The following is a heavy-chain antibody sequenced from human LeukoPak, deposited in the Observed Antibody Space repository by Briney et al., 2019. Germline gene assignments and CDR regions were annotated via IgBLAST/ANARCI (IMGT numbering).Heavy chain of an antibody. Sequence: PSETLSLTCTVSGGSISSYYWSWIRQPAGKGLEWIGRIYTSGSTNYNPSLKSRVTMSVDTSKNQFSLKLSSVTAAGTAVYYCAREPYGSGSYPYYYYYMDVWGKGTTVTVSS. CDR3: AREPYGSGSYPYYYYYMDV. CDR2: IYTSGST. J-gene: IGHJ6*03. V-gene: IGHV4-4*07. CDR1: GGSISSYY. D-gene: IGHD3-10*01.